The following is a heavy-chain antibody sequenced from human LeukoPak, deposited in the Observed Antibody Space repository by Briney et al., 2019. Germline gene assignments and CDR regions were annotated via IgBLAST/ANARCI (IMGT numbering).Heavy chain of an antibody. CDR1: GGSIGSNY. Sequence: SETLSLTYTVSGGSIGSNYWSWIRQPPGKGLEWIGYVYISGNTNYNPSLNSRVTMSLDMSKNQLSLRLTSVTAADAAVYYCAKMATIGAFDIWGQGTMVTVSS. V-gene: IGHV4-59*01. CDR2: VYISGNT. D-gene: IGHD5-24*01. J-gene: IGHJ3*02. CDR3: AKMATIGAFDI.